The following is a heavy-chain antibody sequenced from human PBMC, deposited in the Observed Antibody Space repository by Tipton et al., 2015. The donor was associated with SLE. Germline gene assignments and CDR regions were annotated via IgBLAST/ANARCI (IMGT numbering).Heavy chain of an antibody. CDR1: GGSIRSIRHF. V-gene: IGHV4-39*07. Sequence: TLSLTCTVSGGSIRSIRHFWGWIRQPPGKGLEWIGVLYYSGNTYYNPSLKSPVTLSIDTSKNQFSLKMRSVTAADTAVYYCARGCSSSTCEPFYFFGMDVWGQGTTVTVSS. CDR2: LYYSGNT. D-gene: IGHD2-2*01. J-gene: IGHJ6*02. CDR3: ARGCSSSTCEPFYFFGMDV.